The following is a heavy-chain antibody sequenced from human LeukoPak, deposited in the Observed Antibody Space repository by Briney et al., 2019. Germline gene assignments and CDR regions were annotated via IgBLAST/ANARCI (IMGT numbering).Heavy chain of an antibody. CDR2: INPYSGGT. J-gene: IGHJ3*02. CDR1: GHTFTYYY. V-gene: IGHV1-2*06. D-gene: IGHD3-10*01. Sequence: ASVKVSCKASGHTFTYYYMHWVRQAPGQGLEWMGRINPYSGGTNYAQKFQGGVTMTRDTSIATIYMELSRLRSNDTAVYYCARAGSYGPTDAFDIWGQGTMVTVSS. CDR3: ARAGSYGPTDAFDI.